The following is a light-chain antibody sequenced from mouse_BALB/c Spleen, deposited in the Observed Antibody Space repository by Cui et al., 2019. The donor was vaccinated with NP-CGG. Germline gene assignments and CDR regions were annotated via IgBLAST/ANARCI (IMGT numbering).Light chain of an antibody. V-gene: IGLV1*01. CDR2: GTN. CDR1: TGAVTTSNY. CDR3: ALWYSNHWV. Sequence: QAVVTQESALTTSPGETVTLTCRSITGAVTTSNYANWVQEKPAHLFTGLIGGTNNRAPGVPARFSGSLIGDKAALTITGAQTEDEAIYFCALWYSNHWVFGGGTKLTVL. J-gene: IGLJ1*01.